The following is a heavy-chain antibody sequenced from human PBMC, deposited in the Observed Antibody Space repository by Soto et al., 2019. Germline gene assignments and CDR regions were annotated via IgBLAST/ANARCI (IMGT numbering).Heavy chain of an antibody. J-gene: IGHJ5*02. D-gene: IGHD3-9*01. V-gene: IGHV3-30*03. CDR3: GERLPPDIFLFSAKGPFDP. Sequence: GGSLRLSCAASGFTFSTYGMHWVRQTPGKGLEWVAVISYDGTNKFYSDSVKGRFTISRDNARNTLHLQMNSLRVEDTAVYYLGERLPPDIFLFSAKGPFDP. CDR2: ISYDGTNK. CDR1: GFTFSTYG.